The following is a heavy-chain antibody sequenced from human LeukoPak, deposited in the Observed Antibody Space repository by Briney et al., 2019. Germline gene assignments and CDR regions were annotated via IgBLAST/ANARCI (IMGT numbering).Heavy chain of an antibody. D-gene: IGHD6-13*01. Sequence: AASVKVSCKASGYTFTSYDINWVRQATGQGLEWMGWMNPNSGNTGYAQKFQGRVTMTRNTSISTAYMELGSLRSEDTAVYYCARGRRYSSFNWFDPWGQGTLVTVSS. CDR1: GYTFTSYD. J-gene: IGHJ5*02. V-gene: IGHV1-8*01. CDR3: ARGRRYSSFNWFDP. CDR2: MNPNSGNT.